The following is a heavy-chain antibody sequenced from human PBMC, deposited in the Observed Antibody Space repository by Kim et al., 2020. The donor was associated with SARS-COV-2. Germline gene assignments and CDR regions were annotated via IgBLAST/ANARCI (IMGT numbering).Heavy chain of an antibody. D-gene: IGHD5-18*01. V-gene: IGHV1-69*13. CDR1: GGTFSSYA. CDR2: IIPIFGTA. CDR3: ATYEIPDTAMVTYFQH. J-gene: IGHJ1*01. Sequence: SVKVSCKASGGTFSSYAISWVRQAPGQGLEWMGGIIPIFGTANYAQKFQGRVTITADESTSTAYMELSSLRSEDTAVYYCATYEIPDTAMVTYFQHWGQGTLDTVSS.